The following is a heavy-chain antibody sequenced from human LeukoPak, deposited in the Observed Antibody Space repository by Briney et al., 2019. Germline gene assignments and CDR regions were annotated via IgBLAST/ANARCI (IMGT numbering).Heavy chain of an antibody. CDR2: IWYDGGNK. CDR3: TTEGYCSSTSCPPLDAFDI. CDR1: GFTFSNYA. Sequence: GGSLRLSCAASGFTFSNYAMNWVRQAPGKGLEWVAVIWYDGGNKYYADSVKGRFTISRDNSKNTLYLQMNSLKTEDTAVYYCTTEGYCSSTSCPPLDAFDIWGQGTMVTVSS. D-gene: IGHD2-2*01. V-gene: IGHV3-33*08. J-gene: IGHJ3*02.